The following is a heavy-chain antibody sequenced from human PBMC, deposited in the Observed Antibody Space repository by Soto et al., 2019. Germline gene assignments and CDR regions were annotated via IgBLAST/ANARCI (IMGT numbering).Heavy chain of an antibody. D-gene: IGHD3-10*01. CDR1: VFSLTRGVA. J-gene: IGHJ6*02. Sequence: SGPTLVNHTQTLTLTCTFSVFSLTRGVAVGWIRQPPGKALEWLSLLYWDDDKRYSPSLKSRLTITKDTSKNQVVLTLTTLGPVDTATYYCVRDSYGSGYGMDVWGQGTTVTVSS. CDR2: LYWDDDK. V-gene: IGHV2-5*02. CDR3: VRDSYGSGYGMDV.